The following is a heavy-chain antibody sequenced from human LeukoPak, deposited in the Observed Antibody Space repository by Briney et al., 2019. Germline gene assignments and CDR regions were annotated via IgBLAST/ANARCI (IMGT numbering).Heavy chain of an antibody. Sequence: ASVTVSCKASGYTFTSYGISWVRQAPGQGLEWMGWISAYNGNTNYAQKLQGRVTMTTDTSTSTAYMELRSLRSDDTAVYYCARDVNRYCSSTSCPRFDPWGQGTLVTVSS. J-gene: IGHJ5*02. CDR2: ISAYNGNT. V-gene: IGHV1-18*01. CDR1: GYTFTSYG. CDR3: ARDVNRYCSSTSCPRFDP. D-gene: IGHD2-2*01.